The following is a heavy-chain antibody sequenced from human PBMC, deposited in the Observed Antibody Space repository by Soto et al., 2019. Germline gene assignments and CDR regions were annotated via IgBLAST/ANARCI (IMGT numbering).Heavy chain of an antibody. CDR1: RFTFSSYA. Sequence: QVQLVESGGGVVQPGKSLRLSCAASRFTFSSYATDWVRQAPGKGLEWVAVISHDGSEKYYGDSVKGRFTISRDNPKNTVYLQMNSLRPEDTAVYYCARAAAYFYHYYYAMDVWGQGTAVTVSS. CDR2: ISHDGSEK. CDR3: ARAAAYFYHYYYAMDV. V-gene: IGHV3-30-3*01. J-gene: IGHJ6*02. D-gene: IGHD6-13*01.